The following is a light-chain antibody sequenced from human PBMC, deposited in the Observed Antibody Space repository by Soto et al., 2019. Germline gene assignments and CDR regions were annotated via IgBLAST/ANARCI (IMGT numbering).Light chain of an antibody. Sequence: IQMTQSPSTLSASLGDRVTITCRASQSISSWLAWYQQKPGKAPKLLIYKASSLESGVPSRFSGSGPGTEFTLTISRLQPDDVATYYCLQYSSHSWTFGQGTKVDIK. CDR3: LQYSSHSWT. CDR2: KAS. V-gene: IGKV1-5*03. CDR1: QSISSW. J-gene: IGKJ1*01.